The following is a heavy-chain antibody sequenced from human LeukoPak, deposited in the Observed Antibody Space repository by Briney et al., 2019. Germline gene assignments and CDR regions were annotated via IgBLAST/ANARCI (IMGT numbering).Heavy chain of an antibody. J-gene: IGHJ5*02. CDR1: GYTFTSYG. V-gene: IGHV1-18*01. Sequence: GASVTLSCKASGYTFTSYGISWVRQAPGQGLEWMGWISAYNGNTNYAQKLQGRVTMTTDTSTSTAYMELRSLRSDDTAVYYCARNYDSSGWDPQKWFDPWGQGTLVTASS. D-gene: IGHD3-22*01. CDR3: ARNYDSSGWDPQKWFDP. CDR2: ISAYNGNT.